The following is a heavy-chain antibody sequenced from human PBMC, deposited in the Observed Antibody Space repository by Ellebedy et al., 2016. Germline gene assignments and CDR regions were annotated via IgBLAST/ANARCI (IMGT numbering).Heavy chain of an antibody. Sequence: SETLSLXXAVYGGSFSGYYWSWIRQPPGKGLEWIGEINHSGSTNYNPSLKSRVTISVDTSKNQFSLKLSSVTAADTAVYYCARRDYDILTGYYTVSPTWAWFDPWGQGTLVTVSS. CDR1: GGSFSGYY. CDR2: INHSGST. D-gene: IGHD3-9*01. CDR3: ARRDYDILTGYYTVSPTWAWFDP. J-gene: IGHJ5*02. V-gene: IGHV4-34*01.